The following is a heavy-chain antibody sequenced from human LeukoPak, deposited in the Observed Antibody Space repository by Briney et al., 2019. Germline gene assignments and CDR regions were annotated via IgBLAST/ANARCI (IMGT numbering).Heavy chain of an antibody. J-gene: IGHJ3*02. CDR1: GGSISSSSYY. CDR2: IYYSGST. D-gene: IGHD6-13*01. Sequence: SETLSLTCTVSGGSISSSSYYWGWIRQPPGKGLEWIGSIYYSGSTYYNPSLKSRVTISVDTSKNQFSLKLSSVTAADTAVYYCARPSSSWFNDAFDIWGQGTMVTVSS. V-gene: IGHV4-39*01. CDR3: ARPSSSWFNDAFDI.